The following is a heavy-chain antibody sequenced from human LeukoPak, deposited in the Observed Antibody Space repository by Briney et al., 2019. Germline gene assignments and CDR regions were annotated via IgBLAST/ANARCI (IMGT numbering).Heavy chain of an antibody. CDR3: ARDGGRAIVVVPAARGYFDY. CDR1: GFTFSSYA. Sequence: PGGSLRLSCAASGFTFSSYAMPWVRQAPGKGLEWVAVISYDGSNKYYADSVKGRCTISRDNSKNTLYLQMNSLRAEDTAVYYCARDGGRAIVVVPAARGYFDYWGQGALVTVSS. J-gene: IGHJ4*02. V-gene: IGHV3-30-3*01. D-gene: IGHD2-2*01. CDR2: ISYDGSNK.